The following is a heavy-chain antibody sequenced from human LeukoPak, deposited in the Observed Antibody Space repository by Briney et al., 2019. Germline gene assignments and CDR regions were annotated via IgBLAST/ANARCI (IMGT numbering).Heavy chain of an antibody. Sequence: PSETLSLTCAVYGGSFSGYYWSWIRQPPGKGLEWIGEINHSGSTNYNPSLKGRVTISVDTSKNQFSLKLSSVTAADTAVYYCARGFDYGGRTVDYWGQGTLVTVSS. CDR1: GGSFSGYY. CDR2: INHSGST. J-gene: IGHJ4*02. CDR3: ARGFDYGGRTVDY. V-gene: IGHV4-34*01. D-gene: IGHD4-23*01.